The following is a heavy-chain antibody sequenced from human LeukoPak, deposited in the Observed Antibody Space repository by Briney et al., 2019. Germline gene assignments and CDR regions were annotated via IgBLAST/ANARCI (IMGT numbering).Heavy chain of an antibody. CDR3: AAGLNGGATMLNY. V-gene: IGHV3-11*01. J-gene: IGHJ4*02. Sequence: GGSRRLSCAASGFTFSDYYMSWIRQAPGKGLEAVSYITSSGSTIYYADSVKGRFTISRDNAKNSLYLEMNSLRAEDTAVYYCAAGLNGGATMLNYWGQGTLVTVSS. CDR2: ITSSGSTI. D-gene: IGHD1-26*01. CDR1: GFTFSDYY.